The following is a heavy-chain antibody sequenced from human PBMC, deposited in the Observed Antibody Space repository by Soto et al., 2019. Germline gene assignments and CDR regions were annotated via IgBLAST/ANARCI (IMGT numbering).Heavy chain of an antibody. Sequence: QVQMVESGGGVVQARRSLRLSCEASGFTFSSYDMHWVRQAPGKGLEWVALIWYDGTQKYYADSVKGRFTISRDDSKSTVYLQMNSLRVDDTAVYYCSRRVNYFDYWGQGTLVTVSS. CDR2: IWYDGTQK. J-gene: IGHJ4*02. CDR1: GFTFSSYD. CDR3: SRRVNYFDY. V-gene: IGHV3-33*01.